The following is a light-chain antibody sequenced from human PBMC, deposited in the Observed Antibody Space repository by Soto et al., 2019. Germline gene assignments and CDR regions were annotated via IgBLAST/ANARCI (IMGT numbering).Light chain of an antibody. CDR1: QGIRDE. Sequence: AIQMTQPTSSLSASVGDRVTITCRASQGIRDELGWYQQKAGKAPNLLISAASRLQSGVPSRFSGRGSGTDFTLTISSLQPEDFATYYCLQHYDYPRTFGQGTKVDIK. CDR2: AAS. V-gene: IGKV1-6*01. J-gene: IGKJ1*01. CDR3: LQHYDYPRT.